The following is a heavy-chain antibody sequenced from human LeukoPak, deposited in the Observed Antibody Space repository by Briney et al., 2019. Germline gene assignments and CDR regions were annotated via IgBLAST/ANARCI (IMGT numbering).Heavy chain of an antibody. CDR3: ARLGGVLRFLEWLSPPDY. J-gene: IGHJ4*02. D-gene: IGHD3-3*01. CDR2: ISAYNGST. CDR1: GYTFTSYG. V-gene: IGHV1-18*01. Sequence: GASVKVSCKASGYTFTSYGISWVRQAPGQGLEWMGWISAYNGSTNYAQKLQGRVTMTTDTSTSTAYMELRSLRSDDTAVYYCARLGGVLRFLEWLSPPDYWGQGTLVTVSS.